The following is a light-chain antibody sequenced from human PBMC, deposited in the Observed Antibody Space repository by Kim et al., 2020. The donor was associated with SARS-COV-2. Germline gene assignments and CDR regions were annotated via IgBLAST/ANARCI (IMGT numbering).Light chain of an antibody. V-gene: IGLV1-36*01. CDR1: SSNIGNNA. CDR3: AAWDDSLNGPV. J-gene: IGLJ2*01. CDR2: YDD. Sequence: QRGTISGSGSSSNIGNNAVNWYQQLPGKAPKLLIYYDDLLPSGVSDRFSGSKSGTSASLAISGLQSEDEADYYCAAWDDSLNGPVFGGGTQLTVL.